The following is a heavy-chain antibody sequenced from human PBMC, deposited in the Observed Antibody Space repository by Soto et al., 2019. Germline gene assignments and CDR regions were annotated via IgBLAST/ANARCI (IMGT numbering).Heavy chain of an antibody. J-gene: IGHJ5*02. D-gene: IGHD2-2*01. Sequence: GGSLRLSCAASGFTFSSYSMNWVRQAPGKGLEWVSSISSSSSYIYYADSVKGRFTISRDNAKNSLYLQMNSLRAEDTAVYYCASSPQKGWDIVVVPAAMSPRMGFDPWGQGTLVTVSS. V-gene: IGHV3-21*01. CDR3: ASSPQKGWDIVVVPAAMSPRMGFDP. CDR1: GFTFSSYS. CDR2: ISSSSSYI.